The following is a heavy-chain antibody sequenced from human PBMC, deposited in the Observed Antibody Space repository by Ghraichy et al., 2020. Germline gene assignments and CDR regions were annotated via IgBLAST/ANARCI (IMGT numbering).Heavy chain of an antibody. CDR3: ARQRWSDVLTGYYSSPDYFDD. CDR2: VYHSGSS. J-gene: IGHJ4*02. V-gene: IGHV4-39*01. D-gene: IGHD3-9*01. CDR1: VVSISSGNYY. Sequence: SQTLSLTCTVSVVSISSGNYYWAWIRQPPGEGLEWIATVYHSGSSYYNPSLKSRVTVSVDTSKNQFSLRLSSVSAADTAVYYCARQRWSDVLTGYYSSPDYFDDWGQGTLVTVSP.